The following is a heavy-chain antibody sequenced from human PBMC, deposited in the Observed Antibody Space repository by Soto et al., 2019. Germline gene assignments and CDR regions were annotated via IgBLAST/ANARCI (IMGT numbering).Heavy chain of an antibody. Sequence: QEQLVQSGGEVKKPAASVMVSCKASGYTFTKYGITWVRQAPGQGLEWMGWIGVYNGKTNYARKLQGRVIVTAETSASTAYVELRSLRSDDTAVYYCSRARYCTSPSGYYHYYYGMDSWGQGATVSVSS. CDR3: SRARYCTSPSGYYHYYYGMDS. D-gene: IGHD2-2*01. J-gene: IGHJ6*02. V-gene: IGHV1-18*04. CDR1: GYTFTKYG. CDR2: IGVYNGKT.